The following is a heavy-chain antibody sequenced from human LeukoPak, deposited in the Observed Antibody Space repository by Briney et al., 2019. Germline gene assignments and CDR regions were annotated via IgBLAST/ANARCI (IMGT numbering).Heavy chain of an antibody. D-gene: IGHD3-10*01. V-gene: IGHV3-11*04. Sequence: PGGSLRLSCAASGFTFSDYYMSWIRQAPGKGLEWVSYISSSGSTIYYADSEKGRFTISRDNAKNSLYLQMNSLRAEDTAVYYCARDYRRSGRTYYYYMDVWGKGTTVTVSS. CDR2: ISSSGSTI. CDR3: ARDYRRSGRTYYYYMDV. J-gene: IGHJ6*03. CDR1: GFTFSDYY.